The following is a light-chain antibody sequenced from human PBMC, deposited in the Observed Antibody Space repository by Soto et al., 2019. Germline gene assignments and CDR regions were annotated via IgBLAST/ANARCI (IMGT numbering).Light chain of an antibody. CDR3: QQRADWPIT. CDR1: QSVSNNY. J-gene: IGKJ5*01. CDR2: GAS. V-gene: IGKV3-11*01. Sequence: TQSPSTLSASVGDRVTITCRASQSVSNNYLAWYQQKPGQAPRLLIYGASNRATVIPARFSGSGSGTDFTLTISSLEPDDFAVYYCQQRADWPITFGQGTRLEIK.